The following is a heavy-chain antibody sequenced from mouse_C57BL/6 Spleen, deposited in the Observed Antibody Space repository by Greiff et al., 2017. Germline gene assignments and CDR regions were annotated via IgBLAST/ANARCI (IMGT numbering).Heavy chain of an antibody. CDR1: GFTFSNYW. Sequence: EVQVVESGGGLVQPGGSMKLSCVASGFTFSNYWMNWVRQSPEKGLEWVAQIRLKSDNYATHYAESVKGRFTISRDDSKSSVYLQMNNLRAEDTGIYYCTYSNYPYYYAMDYWGQGTSVTVSS. CDR3: TYSNYPYYYAMDY. CDR2: IRLKSDNYAT. J-gene: IGHJ4*01. D-gene: IGHD2-5*01. V-gene: IGHV6-3*01.